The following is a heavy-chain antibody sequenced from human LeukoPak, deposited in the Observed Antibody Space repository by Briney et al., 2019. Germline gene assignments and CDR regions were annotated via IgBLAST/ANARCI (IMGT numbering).Heavy chain of an antibody. CDR2: ITGSGGST. J-gene: IGHJ4*02. Sequence: GGSLRLSCAASGFTYSNYAMSWVRQAPGKGLEWVSSITGSGGSTYYADSVKGRFTISRDNSKNTLYLQMSSLRAEDTAVYYCAKDKGDCWSGHHYWGQGTLVTVSS. D-gene: IGHD3-3*01. CDR3: AKDKGDCWSGHHY. CDR1: GFTYSNYA. V-gene: IGHV3-23*01.